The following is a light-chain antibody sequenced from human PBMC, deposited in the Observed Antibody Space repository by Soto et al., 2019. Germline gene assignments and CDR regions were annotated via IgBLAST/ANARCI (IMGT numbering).Light chain of an antibody. CDR2: EVS. V-gene: IGLV2-14*01. CDR3: SPYTSSSSPWV. Sequence: QSALTQPASVSGSPGQSITISCTGTSSDVGGYNYVSWYQQHPGKAPKLMIYEVSNRPSGVSNRFSGSKSGNTAALTISGLQAEDEADYYCSPYTSSSSPWVFGTGTKVTV. J-gene: IGLJ1*01. CDR1: SSDVGGYNY.